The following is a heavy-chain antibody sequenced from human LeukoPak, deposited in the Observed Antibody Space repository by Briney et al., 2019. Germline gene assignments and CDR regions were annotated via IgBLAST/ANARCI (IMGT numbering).Heavy chain of an antibody. V-gene: IGHV3-11*01. D-gene: IGHD6-19*01. CDR2: ISCSGSTI. Sequence: IPAGSLRLSCAASGFTFSDYYMSWIRQAPGKGLEWVSYISCSGSTIYYAYSVRGRFTISRDNAKNSLYLQMNRLRAEDTAVYYCAREKMIAVAADYYYYGMDVWSQGTTVTVPS. CDR1: GFTFSDYY. CDR3: AREKMIAVAADYYYYGMDV. J-gene: IGHJ6*02.